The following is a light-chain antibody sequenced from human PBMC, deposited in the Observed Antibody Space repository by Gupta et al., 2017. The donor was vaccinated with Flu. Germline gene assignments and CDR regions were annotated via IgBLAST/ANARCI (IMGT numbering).Light chain of an antibody. CDR1: SSAVGVYNY. CDR3: SSYSSSSTHVV. V-gene: IGLV2-14*01. Sequence: QSALTQPASVSGSPGRSITISCTGTSSAVGVYNYVTWDQQHPGEAPKLMIYEVSNRPTGVANRFSGSKSGNTASLTIAGLQAEDEADYYCSSYSSSSTHVVFGGGTKLTVL. CDR2: EVS. J-gene: IGLJ2*01.